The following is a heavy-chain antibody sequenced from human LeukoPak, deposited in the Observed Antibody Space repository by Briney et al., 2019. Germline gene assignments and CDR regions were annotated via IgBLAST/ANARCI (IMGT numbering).Heavy chain of an antibody. D-gene: IGHD3-22*01. Sequence: PGGSLRLSCAPSGFTFSSYAMHWVGQAPGNGLEGGAGISYDGSNKYYADSVKGRFTISRDNSQHTLYLPMNSLRVWDTAVYYCTRVGGGYESSRWAYFDYWGQGTLVTVSS. CDR3: TRVGGGYESSRWAYFDY. CDR1: GFTFSSYA. J-gene: IGHJ4*02. V-gene: IGHV3-30*04. CDR2: ISYDGSNK.